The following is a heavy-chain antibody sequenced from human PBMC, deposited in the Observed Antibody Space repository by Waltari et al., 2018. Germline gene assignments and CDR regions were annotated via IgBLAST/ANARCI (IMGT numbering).Heavy chain of an antibody. Sequence: QVQLQESGPGLVKPSETLSLTCTVSGGSISSYYWSWIRQPPGKGLEWIGYIYYSGRTNYHPSLKSRVTISVDTSKNQFSLKLSSVTAADTAVYYCARVGVKLQYGYYYMDVWGKGTTVTVSS. CDR3: ARVGVKLQYGYYYMDV. CDR1: GGSISSYY. D-gene: IGHD4-4*01. V-gene: IGHV4-59*01. CDR2: IYYSGRT. J-gene: IGHJ6*03.